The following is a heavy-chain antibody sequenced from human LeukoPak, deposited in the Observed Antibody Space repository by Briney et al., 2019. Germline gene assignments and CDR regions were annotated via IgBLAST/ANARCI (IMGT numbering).Heavy chain of an antibody. CDR3: ARSFYYYDSSGYYYGASYYFDY. D-gene: IGHD3-22*01. Sequence: ASVKVSCKASGYTFTSYGISWVRQAPGQGLEWMGWISAYNGNTNYAQKLQGRVTMTTDTSTSTAYKELRSLRSDGTAVYYCARSFYYYDSSGYYYGASYYFDYWGQGTLVTVSS. V-gene: IGHV1-18*01. CDR2: ISAYNGNT. CDR1: GYTFTSYG. J-gene: IGHJ4*02.